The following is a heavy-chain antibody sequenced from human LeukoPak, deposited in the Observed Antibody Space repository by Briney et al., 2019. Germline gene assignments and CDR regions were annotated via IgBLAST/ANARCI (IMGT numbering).Heavy chain of an antibody. J-gene: IGHJ5*02. D-gene: IGHD1-26*01. V-gene: IGHV4-34*01. CDR3: ARHAARYLRNWFDP. CDR2: INHSGST. CDR1: GGSFSGYY. Sequence: PSETLSLTCAVYGGSFSGYYWSWIRQPPGKGLEWIGEINHSGSTNYNPSLKSRVTISVDTSKNQFSLKLSSVTAADTAVYYCARHAARYLRNWFDPWGQGTLVTVSS.